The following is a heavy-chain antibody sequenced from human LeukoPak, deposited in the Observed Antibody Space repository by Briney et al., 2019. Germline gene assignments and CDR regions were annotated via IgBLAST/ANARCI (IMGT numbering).Heavy chain of an antibody. V-gene: IGHV1-69*13. Sequence: GASVKVSCKASGGTFSSYAISWVRQAPGQGLEWMGGIIPIFGTANYAQKFQGRVTITADESTSTAYMELSSLRSEDTAVYYCASDPISPGAFDIWGQGTMVTVSS. D-gene: IGHD3-3*01. CDR3: ASDPISPGAFDI. CDR1: GGTFSSYA. CDR2: IIPIFGTA. J-gene: IGHJ3*02.